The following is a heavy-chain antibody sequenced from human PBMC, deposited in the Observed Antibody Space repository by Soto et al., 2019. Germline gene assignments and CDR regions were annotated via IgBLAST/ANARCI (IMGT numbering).Heavy chain of an antibody. Sequence: PSETLSLTCTVSGGSISSGGYYWSWIRQHPGKGLEWIGYIYYSGSTYYNPSLKSRVTISVDTSKNQFSLKLSSVTAADTAVYYCARSRIAALPAYFDYWGQGTLVTVS. D-gene: IGHD6-6*01. CDR1: GGSISSGGYY. J-gene: IGHJ4*02. CDR3: ARSRIAALPAYFDY. CDR2: IYYSGST. V-gene: IGHV4-31*03.